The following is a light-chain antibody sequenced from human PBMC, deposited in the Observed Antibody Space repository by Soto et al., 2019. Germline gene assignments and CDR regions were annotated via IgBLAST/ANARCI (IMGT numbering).Light chain of an antibody. CDR3: QQYNNWPIT. CDR1: QSVSSF. Sequence: TQSRATLSLSPGVIATLSCRPSQSVSSFLACYQHTTGQATRPLIYDASTRATGIPARFSGSGSGTEFTLTISSLQSEDFGVYYCQQYNNWPITLGEGTRLEIK. J-gene: IGKJ5*01. V-gene: IGKV3-15*01. CDR2: DAS.